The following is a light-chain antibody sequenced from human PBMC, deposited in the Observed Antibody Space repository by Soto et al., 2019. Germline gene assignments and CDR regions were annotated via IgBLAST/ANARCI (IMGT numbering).Light chain of an antibody. CDR3: QQYNNWPRT. Sequence: VLTQSPGTLSLSQSERATLSCRASERIYSAYLGWYQQKPGQAPRLLIYGTSSRATGIPDRFSGSGSGTDFTLTISRLEPEDFAVYYCQQYNNWPRTFGQGTKVAIK. J-gene: IGKJ1*01. CDR2: GTS. V-gene: IGKV3-20*01. CDR1: ERIYSAY.